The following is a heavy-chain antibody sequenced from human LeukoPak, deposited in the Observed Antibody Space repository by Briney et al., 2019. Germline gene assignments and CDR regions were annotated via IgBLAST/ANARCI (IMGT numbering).Heavy chain of an antibody. D-gene: IGHD5-18*01. CDR3: ARVDTAMDYYYYGMDV. CDR2: IYYSGST. Sequence: SETLSLTCTVSGGSISTYYWSWIRQPPGKGLEWIGYIYYSGSTNYNPSLKSRVTISVDTSKNQFSLKLSSVTAADTAVYYCARVDTAMDYYYYGMDVWGQGTTVTVSS. CDR1: GGSISTYY. V-gene: IGHV4-59*01. J-gene: IGHJ6*02.